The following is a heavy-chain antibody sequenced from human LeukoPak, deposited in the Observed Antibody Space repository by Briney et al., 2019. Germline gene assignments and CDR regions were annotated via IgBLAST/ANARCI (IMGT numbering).Heavy chain of an antibody. V-gene: IGHV4-4*02. Sequence: GSLRLSCAASGFTFSSYWMSWVRQPPGKGLEWIGEIYHSGSTNYNPSLKSRVTISVDKSKNQFSLKLSSVTAADTAVYYCARSRAAGRWFDPWGQGTLVTVSS. CDR2: IYHSGST. J-gene: IGHJ5*02. CDR3: ARSRAAGRWFDP. CDR1: GFTFSSYW. D-gene: IGHD6-13*01.